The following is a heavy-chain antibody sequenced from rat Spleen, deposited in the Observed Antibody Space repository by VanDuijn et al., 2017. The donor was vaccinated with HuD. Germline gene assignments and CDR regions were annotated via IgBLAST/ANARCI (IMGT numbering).Heavy chain of an antibody. CDR1: GFTFNNYG. CDR3: ARHGNSGDYFDY. V-gene: IGHV5-29*01. CDR2: ISYDGIST. Sequence: EVQLVESGGGLVQPGRSLKLSCAASGFTFNNYGMAWVRQAPTKGLEWVATISYDGISTYYRDSVRGRFTISSDNAKTTLYLQMDSLRSEDTATYFCARHGNSGDYFDYWGQGVMVTVSS. D-gene: IGHD1-1*01. J-gene: IGHJ2*01.